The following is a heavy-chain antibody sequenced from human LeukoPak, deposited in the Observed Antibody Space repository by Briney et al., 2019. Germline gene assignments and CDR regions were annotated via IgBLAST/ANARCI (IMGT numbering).Heavy chain of an antibody. CDR3: ARETSQKGAHYMDA. D-gene: IGHD3-16*01. CDR1: GGSISSSSYY. J-gene: IGHJ6*03. Sequence: SETLSLTCTVSGGSISSSSYYWGWIRQPPGKGLEWIGNIYYSGSTSYKPSLKSRVTISVDTSKNQFSLKLRSVTAADTAVYYCARETSQKGAHYMDAWGKGTTVTISS. CDR2: IYYSGST. V-gene: IGHV4-39*07.